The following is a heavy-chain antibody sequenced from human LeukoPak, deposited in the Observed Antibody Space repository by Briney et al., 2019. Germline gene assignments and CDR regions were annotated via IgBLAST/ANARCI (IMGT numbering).Heavy chain of an antibody. V-gene: IGHV3-48*04. J-gene: IGHJ6*03. Sequence: GGSLRLSCAASGFTFSSYSMNWVRQAPGKGLEWVSYISSSSSIISHADSVRGRFTISRDNAKNSLYLQMNSLRAEDTALYYCARGPYDSSGYYYRRHYYYYMDVWGEGTTVTVSS. CDR2: ISSSSSII. CDR3: ARGPYDSSGYYYRRHYYYYMDV. CDR1: GFTFSSYS. D-gene: IGHD3-22*01.